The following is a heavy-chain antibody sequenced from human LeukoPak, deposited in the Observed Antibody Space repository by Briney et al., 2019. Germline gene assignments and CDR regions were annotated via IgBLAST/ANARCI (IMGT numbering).Heavy chain of an antibody. CDR3: WRARYCSGGSCYSDY. Sequence: GGSLRLSCAASGFTFSSYAMHWVRQAPGKGLEWVSYIGTSSSIMYYADSVKGRFTISRDNAKNSLYLQMNSLRAEDTAVYYCWRARYCSGGSCYSDYWGQGTLVTVSS. J-gene: IGHJ4*02. V-gene: IGHV3-48*01. D-gene: IGHD2-15*01. CDR2: IGTSSSIM. CDR1: GFTFSSYA.